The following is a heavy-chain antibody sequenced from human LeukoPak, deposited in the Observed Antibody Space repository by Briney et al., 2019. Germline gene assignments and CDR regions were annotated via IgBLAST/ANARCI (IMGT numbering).Heavy chain of an antibody. Sequence: PSETLSLTCTVSGGSISSSSYYWGWIRQPPGKGLEWIGSIYYSGSTYYNPSLKSRATISVDTSKNQFSLKLSSVTAADTAVYYCARRLEMPWGCDDNWGQGTLVTVSS. J-gene: IGHJ4*02. D-gene: IGHD2-8*02. CDR2: IYYSGST. V-gene: IGHV4-39*01. CDR3: ARRLEMPWGCDDN. CDR1: GGSISSSSYY.